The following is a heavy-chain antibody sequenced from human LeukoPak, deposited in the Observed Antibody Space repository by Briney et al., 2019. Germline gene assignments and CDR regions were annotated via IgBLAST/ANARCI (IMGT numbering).Heavy chain of an antibody. V-gene: IGHV1-2*02. Sequence: ASVKVSCKASGYTFTGYYMHWVRQAPGQGLEWMGWSNPNSGGTNYAQQFQGRVTITRDTSISTAYMELRRLRSDDTAAYYCARDRVPAFYYYGSGRYYRTDGMDVWGQGTTVTVSS. CDR3: ARDRVPAFYYYGSGRYYRTDGMDV. CDR2: SNPNSGGT. CDR1: GYTFTGYY. J-gene: IGHJ6*02. D-gene: IGHD3-10*01.